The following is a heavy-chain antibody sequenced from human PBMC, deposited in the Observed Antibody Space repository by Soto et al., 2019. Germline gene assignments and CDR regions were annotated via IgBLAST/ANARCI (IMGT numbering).Heavy chain of an antibody. V-gene: IGHV3-74*01. Sequence: GVSLRLSCAASGFTFSSYWMHWVRQAPGKGLVWVSRINSDGSSTSYADSVKGRFTISRDNAKNTLYLQMNSLRAEDTAVYYCARAFLRYFEWLLDHGKDVSGQASTATDS. CDR1: GFTFSSYW. D-gene: IGHD3-9*01. CDR3: ARAFLRYFEWLLDHGKDV. J-gene: IGHJ6*02. CDR2: INSDGSST.